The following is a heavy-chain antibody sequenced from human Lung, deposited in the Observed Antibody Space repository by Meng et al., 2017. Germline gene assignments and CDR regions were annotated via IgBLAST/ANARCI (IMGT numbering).Heavy chain of an antibody. CDR1: GGSFSDYY. Sequence: QGQLKQWGAGLLKPSATLSRTCFVSGGSFSDYYWSWTRQPPGKGLEWIGEINHSGSTNYNPSLESRATISVDTSQNNLSLKLSSVTAADSAVYYCARGPTTMAHDFDYWGQGTLVTVSS. D-gene: IGHD4-11*01. V-gene: IGHV4-34*01. J-gene: IGHJ4*02. CDR3: ARGPTTMAHDFDY. CDR2: INHSGST.